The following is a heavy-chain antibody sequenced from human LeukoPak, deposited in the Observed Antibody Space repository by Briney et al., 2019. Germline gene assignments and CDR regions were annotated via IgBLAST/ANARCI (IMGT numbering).Heavy chain of an antibody. V-gene: IGHV4-59*01. CDR2: IFYSGCT. CDR1: GGSISSYY. D-gene: IGHD2-21*01. J-gene: IGHJ5*02. CDR3: AREVVGGGFDP. Sequence: SETLSLTCTVSGGSISSYYWSWIRQPPGKGLEWIGYIFYSGCTNCNASLKSRVTMSVDTSKNQFSLKLSSVTAADTAVYYCAREVVGGGFDPWGQGTLVTVSS.